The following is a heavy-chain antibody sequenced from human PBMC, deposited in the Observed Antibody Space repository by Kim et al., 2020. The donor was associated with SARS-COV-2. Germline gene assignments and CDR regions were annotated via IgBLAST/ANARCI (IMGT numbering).Heavy chain of an antibody. CDR3: AKAIAPATGLDDY. Sequence: GGSLRLSCAASGFTFSTYAMSWVRQAPGKGLEWVSTIGSGGSTYYAGSVKGLFTISRDNSKNTLFLQMNSLMAEDTAIYYCAKAIAPATGLDDYWGQGTLVTVSS. V-gene: IGHV3-23*01. CDR1: GFTFSTYA. J-gene: IGHJ4*02. D-gene: IGHD6-13*01. CDR2: IGSGGST.